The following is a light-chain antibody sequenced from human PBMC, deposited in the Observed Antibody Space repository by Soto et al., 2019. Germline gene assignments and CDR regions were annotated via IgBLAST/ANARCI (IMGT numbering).Light chain of an antibody. CDR1: QSVSSN. CDR2: GAS. J-gene: IGKJ5*01. V-gene: IGKV3-15*01. Sequence: EIVMTQSPATLSVSPGERATLSCRASQSVSSNLAWYQQKPGQALRLLIYGASTRATGIPARFSGSGSGTEFTLTISSLQSEDFAVYSCQQYNNWPPITFDQGTRLEIK. CDR3: QQYNNWPPIT.